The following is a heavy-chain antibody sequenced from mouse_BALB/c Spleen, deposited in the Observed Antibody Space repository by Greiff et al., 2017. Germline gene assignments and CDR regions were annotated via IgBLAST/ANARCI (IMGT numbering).Heavy chain of an antibody. Sequence: EVQLQESGPGLVKPSQSLSLTCSVTGYSITSGYYWNWIRQFPGNKLEWMGYISYDGSNNYNPSLKNRISITRDTSKNQFFLKLNSVTTEDTATYYCARGPYYSNFDYWGQGTTLTVSS. V-gene: IGHV3-6*02. D-gene: IGHD1-1*01. CDR1: GYSITSGYY. CDR2: ISYDGSN. J-gene: IGHJ2*01. CDR3: ARGPYYSNFDY.